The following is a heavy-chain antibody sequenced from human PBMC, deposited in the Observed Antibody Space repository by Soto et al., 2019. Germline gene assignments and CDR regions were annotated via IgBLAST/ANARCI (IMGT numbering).Heavy chain of an antibody. Sequence: GESLKISCKGSGYSFTSYWIGWVRQMPGKGLEWMGIIYPGDSDTRYSPSFQGQVTISADKSISTAYLQWSSLKASDTAMYYCARGAYCSGGSCYSEGGFDIWGQGTRVTVSS. CDR3: ARGAYCSGGSCYSEGGFDI. CDR1: GYSFTSYW. J-gene: IGHJ3*02. V-gene: IGHV5-51*01. D-gene: IGHD2-15*01. CDR2: IYPGDSDT.